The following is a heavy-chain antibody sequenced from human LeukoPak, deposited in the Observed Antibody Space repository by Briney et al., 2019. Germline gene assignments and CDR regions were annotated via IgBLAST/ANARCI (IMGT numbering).Heavy chain of an antibody. Sequence: ASVKVSYKASGGTLSSYAISWVRQAPGQGLEWMGWINPNSGGTNYAQKFQGRVTMTRDTSISTAYMELSRLRSDDTAVYYCARSRYCSSTCCYYFDYWGQGTLVTVSS. CDR1: GGTLSSYA. D-gene: IGHD2-2*01. J-gene: IGHJ4*02. CDR3: ARSRYCSSTCCYYFDY. V-gene: IGHV1-2*02. CDR2: INPNSGGT.